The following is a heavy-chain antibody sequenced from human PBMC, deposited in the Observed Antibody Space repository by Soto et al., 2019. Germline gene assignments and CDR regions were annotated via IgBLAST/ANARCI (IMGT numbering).Heavy chain of an antibody. Sequence: QVQLVQSGAEVKKPGASVKVSCKASGYTFTGYYMHWVRQAPGQGLEWMGWINPNSGGTNYAQKFQGRVTMTRDTSISTAYLELSRLRSDDTAVYYCARDREGATQLWLLPFDYWGQGTLVTVSS. D-gene: IGHD5-18*01. J-gene: IGHJ4*02. V-gene: IGHV1-2*02. CDR2: INPNSGGT. CDR1: GYTFTGYY. CDR3: ARDREGATQLWLLPFDY.